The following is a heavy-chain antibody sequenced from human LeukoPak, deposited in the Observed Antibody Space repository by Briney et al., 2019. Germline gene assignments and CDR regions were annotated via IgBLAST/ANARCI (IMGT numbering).Heavy chain of an antibody. CDR1: GFTFRDYY. CDR2: LINRSSYT. D-gene: IGHD2-15*01. Sequence: GGSLRLSCAASGFTFRDYYVSCARHAPGKGLEWVSYLINRSSYTHYADYEKGRYTISRDNAKNSLDLQMNSLRAEDTAVYYCERDCSGGSCHVDWGQGTLVTVSS. CDR3: ERDCSGGSCHVD. V-gene: IGHV3-11*05. J-gene: IGHJ4*02.